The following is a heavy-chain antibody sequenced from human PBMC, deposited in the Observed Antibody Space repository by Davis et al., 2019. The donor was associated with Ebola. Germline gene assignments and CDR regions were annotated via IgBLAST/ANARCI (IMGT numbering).Heavy chain of an antibody. CDR3: ARLIIQTFGSFDI. CDR2: VYPPDSGT. J-gene: IGHJ3*02. CDR1: GYNFPAYW. D-gene: IGHD1-1*01. Sequence: GESLKISCKGSGYNFPAYWIAWVRQKPGKGLEWMGIVYPPDSGTRYSPSFQGQVTISVDTSINTAFLQWSSLKASDTAMYYCARLIIQTFGSFDIWGQGTMVTVSS. V-gene: IGHV5-51*01.